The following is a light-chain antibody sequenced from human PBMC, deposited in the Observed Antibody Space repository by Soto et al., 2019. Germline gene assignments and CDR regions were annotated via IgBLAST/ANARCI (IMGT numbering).Light chain of an antibody. CDR3: QQYGSSQT. Sequence: EIVLTQPPGTLSLSPGERATLSCRASQSVSSSYLAWYQQKPGQAPRLLIYGASSRATGIPDRFSGSGSGTDFTLTISRLEPEDFAVYYCQQYGSSQTFGQGTKVDIK. CDR2: GAS. J-gene: IGKJ1*01. CDR1: QSVSSSY. V-gene: IGKV3-20*01.